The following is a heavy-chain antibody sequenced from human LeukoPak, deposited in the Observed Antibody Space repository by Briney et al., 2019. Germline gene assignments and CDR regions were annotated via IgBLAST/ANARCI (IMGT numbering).Heavy chain of an antibody. CDR2: ISGSGTNT. Sequence: PGGSLRLSCAASGFTFSSYGMSWVRQAPGKGLEWVSAISGSGTNTDYADSVKGRFTISRDNSKNTLYLQMNSLRAEDTAVYYCAKSFGPVIAAAGTGADWGQGTLVTVSS. CDR1: GFTFSSYG. J-gene: IGHJ4*02. D-gene: IGHD6-13*01. CDR3: AKSFGPVIAAAGTGAD. V-gene: IGHV3-23*01.